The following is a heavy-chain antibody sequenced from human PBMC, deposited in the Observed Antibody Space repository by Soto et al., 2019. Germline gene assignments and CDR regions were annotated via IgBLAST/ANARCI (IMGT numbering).Heavy chain of an antibody. Sequence: QVQLVESGGGVVQPGRSLRLSCAASGFTFSSYGMHWVRQAPGKGLEWVAVIWYDGSNKYYADSVKGRFTISRDNSKNTLYLQMNSLRAEDTAVYYCAREIGGGSYFWFDPWGQGTLVTVSS. J-gene: IGHJ5*02. D-gene: IGHD1-26*01. CDR3: AREIGGGSYFWFDP. V-gene: IGHV3-33*01. CDR1: GFTFSSYG. CDR2: IWYDGSNK.